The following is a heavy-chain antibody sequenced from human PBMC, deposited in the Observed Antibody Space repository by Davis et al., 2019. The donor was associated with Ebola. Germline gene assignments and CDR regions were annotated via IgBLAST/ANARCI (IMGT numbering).Heavy chain of an antibody. V-gene: IGHV4-34*01. CDR1: GGSFSGYY. CDR3: ARGDYSFDY. J-gene: IGHJ4*02. Sequence: SETLSLTCAVYGGSFSGYYWSWIRQPPGKGLEWIGEINHIGSTNYNPSLKSRVTISVDTSKNQFSLKLSSVTAADTAVYYCARGDYSFDYWGQGTLVTVSS. CDR2: INHIGST. D-gene: IGHD4-11*01.